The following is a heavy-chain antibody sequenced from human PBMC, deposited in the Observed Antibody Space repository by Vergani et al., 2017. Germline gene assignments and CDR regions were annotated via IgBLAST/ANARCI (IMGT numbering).Heavy chain of an antibody. V-gene: IGHV3-23*01. D-gene: IGHD1-26*01. CDR3: AKDPGSYSEYFHH. CDR2: ISGSGGST. J-gene: IGHJ1*01. CDR1: GFTFSSYA. Sequence: EVQLLESGGGLVQPGGSLRLSCAASGFTFSSYAMSWVRPAPGKGLQWVSAISGSGGSTYHADSVKGRFTISRDNSKNTLFLQMNSLRAEDTAVYYCAKDPGSYSEYFHHWGQGTLVTVSS.